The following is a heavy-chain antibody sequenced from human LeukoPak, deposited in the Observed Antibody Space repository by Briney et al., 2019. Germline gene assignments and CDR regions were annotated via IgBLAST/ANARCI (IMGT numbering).Heavy chain of an antibody. CDR1: GFTFSSYA. CDR2: ISGSGNST. CDR3: ARTLTYICLEYLDA. J-gene: IGHJ5*01. D-gene: IGHD3-16*01. V-gene: IGHV3-23*01. Sequence: GGSLRLSCAASGFTFSSYAMSWVRQAPGKGLEWVSAISGSGNSTYNADSVKGRFTVSRDNSKSTLYLQMNSLRAEDTAVYYRARTLTYICLEYLDAWGRGTLVTVS.